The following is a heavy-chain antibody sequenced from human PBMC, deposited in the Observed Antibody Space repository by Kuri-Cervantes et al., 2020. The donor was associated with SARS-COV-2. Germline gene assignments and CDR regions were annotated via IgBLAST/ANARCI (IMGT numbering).Heavy chain of an antibody. Sequence: SETLSLTCTVSGGSISSYYWSWIRQPPGKGLEWIGSIYYSGSTYYNPSLKSRVTISVDTSKNQFSLKLSSVTAADTAVYYCARHSPEAGDFWSGYYSLFDYWGQGTLVTVSS. D-gene: IGHD3-3*01. CDR3: ARHSPEAGDFWSGYYSLFDY. CDR1: GGSISSYY. J-gene: IGHJ4*02. V-gene: IGHV4-39*01. CDR2: IYYSGST.